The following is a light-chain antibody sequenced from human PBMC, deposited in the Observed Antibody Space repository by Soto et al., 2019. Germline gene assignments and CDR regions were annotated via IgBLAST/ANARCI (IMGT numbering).Light chain of an antibody. Sequence: DIQMAQSPSTLSGSVGDRVTIACRASQTISSWLAWYQQKPGKAPKLLIYKASTLKSGVPSRFSGSGSGTEFTLTISSLRPDDSATYYCQQYNTFWTFGQGTKVDI. CDR3: QQYNTFWT. CDR1: QTISSW. V-gene: IGKV1-5*03. CDR2: KAS. J-gene: IGKJ1*01.